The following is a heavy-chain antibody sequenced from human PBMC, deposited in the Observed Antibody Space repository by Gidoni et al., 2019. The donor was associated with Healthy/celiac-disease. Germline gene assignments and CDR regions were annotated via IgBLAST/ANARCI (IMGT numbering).Heavy chain of an antibody. CDR3: ASWSSSPEGWFDP. D-gene: IGHD6-13*01. CDR1: GGAFSSYT. J-gene: IGHJ5*02. V-gene: IGHV1-69*02. CDR2: IIHILGKA. Sequence: QVQLVQSGAEVKKPGSSVKVSCKASGGAFSSYTISWVRQAPGQGLEWMGRIIHILGKAKYAHEFEGRVTISADKSTSTAYMELRSLRSEDKAVYYCASWSSSPEGWFDPWGQGTLVTVSS.